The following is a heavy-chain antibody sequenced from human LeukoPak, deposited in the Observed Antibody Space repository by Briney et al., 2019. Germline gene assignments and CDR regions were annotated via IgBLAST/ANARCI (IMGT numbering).Heavy chain of an antibody. CDR2: INSDGSST. J-gene: IGHJ4*02. CDR1: GFTFSSYW. D-gene: IGHD3-22*01. Sequence: GGSLRLSCAASGFTFSSYWMHWVRQAAGKGLVWVSRINSDGSSTSYADSVKGRFTISRDNAKNTLYLQMNSLRAEDTAVYYCARDYYDSSGYYTVWGQGTLVTVSS. CDR3: ARDYYDSSGYYTV. V-gene: IGHV3-74*01.